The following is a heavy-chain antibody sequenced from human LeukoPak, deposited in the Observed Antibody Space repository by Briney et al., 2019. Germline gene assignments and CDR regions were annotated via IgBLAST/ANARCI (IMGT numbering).Heavy chain of an antibody. CDR2: IKEDGTEK. J-gene: IGHJ4*02. Sequence: GGSLRLSCAASGFTFSNYWMSWVRQAPGKGLEWVANIKEDGTEKYYVDSVKGRFTISRDNAKNSLYLQMNSLRAEDTAVYYCARKNGLDYWGQGTLVTVSS. CDR3: ARKNGLDY. V-gene: IGHV3-7*01. CDR1: GFTFSNYW.